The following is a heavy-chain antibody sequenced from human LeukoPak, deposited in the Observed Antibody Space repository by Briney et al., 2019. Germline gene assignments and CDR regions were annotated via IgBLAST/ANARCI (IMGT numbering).Heavy chain of an antibody. D-gene: IGHD3-22*01. CDR2: IRYDGSNK. V-gene: IGHV3-30*02. J-gene: IGHJ5*02. CDR3: ARWYYYETSGLYYGSFDN. Sequence: GGSLRLSCAASGFTFSSYGMHWVRQAPGKGLEWVAFIRYDGSNKYYADPVKGRFTISRDNARNTLYLQMNSLRAEDTAVYYCARWYYYETSGLYYGSFDNWGQGTLVTVSS. CDR1: GFTFSSYG.